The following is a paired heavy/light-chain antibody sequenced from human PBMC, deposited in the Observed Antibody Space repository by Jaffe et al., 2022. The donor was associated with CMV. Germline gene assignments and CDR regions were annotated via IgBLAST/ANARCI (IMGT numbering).Heavy chain of an antibody. Sequence: EVQLVESGGGLVQPGGSLRLSCAASGFTFSSYWMHWVRQAPGKGLVWVSRINSDGSSTSYADSVKGRFTISRDNAKNTLYLQMNSLRAEDTAVYYCASEPRYCSSTSCYTSLAHVWGQGTTVTVSS. CDR1: GFTFSSYW. V-gene: IGHV3-74*01. CDR2: INSDGSST. CDR3: ASEPRYCSSTSCYTSLAHV. D-gene: IGHD2-2*02. J-gene: IGHJ6*02.
Light chain of an antibody. Sequence: SYELTQPPSVSVSPGQTARITCSGDALPKQYAYWYQQKPGQAPVLVIYKDSERPSGIPERFSGSSSGTTVTLTISGVQAEDEADYYCQSADSSGTWEVFGGGTKLTVL. V-gene: IGLV3-25*03. CDR3: QSADSSGTWEV. CDR1: ALPKQY. J-gene: IGLJ2*01. CDR2: KDS.